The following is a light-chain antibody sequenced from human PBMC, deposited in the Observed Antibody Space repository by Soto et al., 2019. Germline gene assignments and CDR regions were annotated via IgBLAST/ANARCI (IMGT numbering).Light chain of an antibody. CDR1: SSDVGGHNF. V-gene: IGLV2-14*01. J-gene: IGLJ2*01. CDR3: SSYSSSGTLV. Sequence: QSVLTQPASVSGSPGQSITISCTGTSSDVGGHNFVSWYQQHPGRAPKLMIYDVRNRPSGVSNRFSGSKSANTASLTISGLKAEDEADYYCSSYSSSGTLVFGGGTKLTVL. CDR2: DVR.